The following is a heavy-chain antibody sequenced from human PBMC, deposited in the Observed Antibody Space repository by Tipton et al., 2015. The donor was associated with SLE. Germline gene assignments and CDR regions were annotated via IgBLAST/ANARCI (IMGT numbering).Heavy chain of an antibody. Sequence: TLSLTCTVSGGSISSHYWSWIRQPPGKGLEWIGYIYNSGSTNYNPSLKSRVTISVDTSKNLFSLKLSSVTAADTAVYYCARGLDYGDLDAFDIWGQGTMVTVSS. CDR2: IYNSGST. CDR3: ARGLDYGDLDAFDI. CDR1: GGSISSHY. V-gene: IGHV4-59*11. D-gene: IGHD4-17*01. J-gene: IGHJ3*02.